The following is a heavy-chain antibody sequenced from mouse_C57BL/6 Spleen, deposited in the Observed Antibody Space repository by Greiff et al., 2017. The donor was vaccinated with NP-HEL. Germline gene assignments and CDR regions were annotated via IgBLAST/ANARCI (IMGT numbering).Heavy chain of an antibody. J-gene: IGHJ3*01. CDR1: GYAFTSSC. CDR2: IYPGDGGT. V-gene: IGHV1-82*01. Sequence: VQLQESGPELVKPGASVKLSCQASGYAFTSSCMNWVKQRPGKSLEWIGRIYPGDGGTNYNGKFKGTATLTADHSSSTDNMQLSSLTSEDSAVYFCARAEQVRLGFAYWGQGTMVTVAA. CDR3: ARAEQVRLGFAY. D-gene: IGHD3-2*02.